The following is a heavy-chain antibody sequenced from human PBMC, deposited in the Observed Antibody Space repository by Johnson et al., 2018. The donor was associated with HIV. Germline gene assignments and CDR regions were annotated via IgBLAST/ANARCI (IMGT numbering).Heavy chain of an antibody. CDR3: AREDQNWNYDHAFDI. Sequence: QVQLVESGGGLVQPGGSLRLSCAASGFTLSSYGMHWVRQAPGKGLEWVAFIRSDGSNKYYADSVKGRFTISRDNSKNTLYLQMNSLRAEDTAVYYCAREDQNWNYDHAFDIWGQGTMVTVSS. D-gene: IGHD1-7*01. CDR1: GFTLSSYG. V-gene: IGHV3-30*02. J-gene: IGHJ3*02. CDR2: IRSDGSNK.